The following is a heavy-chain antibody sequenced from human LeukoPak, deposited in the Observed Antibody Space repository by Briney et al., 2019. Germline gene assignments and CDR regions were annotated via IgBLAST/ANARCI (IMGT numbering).Heavy chain of an antibody. V-gene: IGHV3-53*01. J-gene: IGHJ4*02. D-gene: IGHD3-10*01. Sequence: GGSLRLSCAASGFTVSSNYMSWVRQAPGKGLEWVSVIYSGGSTYYADSVKGRFTISRDNSKNTLYLQMNSLRAEDTAVYYCAREGLDYYGSSFDYWGQGTLVTVSS. CDR2: IYSGGST. CDR3: AREGLDYYGSSFDY. CDR1: GFTVSSNY.